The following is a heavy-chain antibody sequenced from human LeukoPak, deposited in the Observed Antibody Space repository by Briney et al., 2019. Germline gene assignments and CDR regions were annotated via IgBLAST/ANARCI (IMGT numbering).Heavy chain of an antibody. D-gene: IGHD2-15*01. J-gene: IGHJ4*02. CDR1: GGSFSGYY. V-gene: IGHV4-34*01. Sequence: SETLSLTCAVYGGSFSGYYWSWIRQPPGKGLEWIGEINHSGSTNYNPSLKSRVTISVDTSKNQFPLKLSSVTAADTAVYYCARGVVAATLNYWGQGTLVTVSS. CDR3: ARGVVAATLNY. CDR2: INHSGST.